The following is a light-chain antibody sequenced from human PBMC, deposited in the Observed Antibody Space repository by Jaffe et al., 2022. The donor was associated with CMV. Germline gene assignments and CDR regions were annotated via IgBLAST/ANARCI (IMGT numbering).Light chain of an antibody. CDR3: NSRDTSGSHHVV. V-gene: IGLV3-19*01. J-gene: IGLJ2*01. CDR1: SLRDSY. CDR2: NKN. Sequence: SSELTQDPAVSVALGQTVRITCQGDSLRDSYASWYQQKPGQAPVLVIYNKNNRPSGIPERFSGSSSGNTASLTITGAQAEDEADYYCNSRDTSGSHHVVFGGGTKLTVL.